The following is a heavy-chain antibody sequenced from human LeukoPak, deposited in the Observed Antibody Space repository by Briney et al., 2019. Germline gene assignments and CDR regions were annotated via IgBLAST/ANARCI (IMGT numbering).Heavy chain of an antibody. J-gene: IGHJ3*02. CDR1: GGSISSSSYY. D-gene: IGHD6-19*01. V-gene: IGHV4-39*07. CDR2: IYYSGST. CDR3: ARGGWRSGWYPGALAAMDAFDI. Sequence: SETLSLTCTVSGGSISSSSYYWGWIRQPPGKGLEWIGSIYYSGSTYYNPSLKSRVTISVDTSKNQFSLKLSSVTAADTAVYYCARGGWRSGWYPGALAAMDAFDIWGQGTMVTVSS.